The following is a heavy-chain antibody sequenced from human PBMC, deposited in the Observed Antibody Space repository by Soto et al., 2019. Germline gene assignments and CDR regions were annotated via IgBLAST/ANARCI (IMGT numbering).Heavy chain of an antibody. Sequence: EVQLVESGGGLVQPGGSVRLSCVASGFTFSNYWKYWVRQAPGEGLVWVSRINNDGSVSSYADSVKGRLTISRDNVKNTLYLQMDSLRAEDTAVYYCARGDCVGGTCYSLAGSFYYYMDVWGKGTTVTVFS. J-gene: IGHJ6*03. D-gene: IGHD2-15*01. CDR2: INNDGSVS. CDR1: GFTFSNYW. CDR3: ARGDCVGGTCYSLAGSFYYYMDV. V-gene: IGHV3-74*01.